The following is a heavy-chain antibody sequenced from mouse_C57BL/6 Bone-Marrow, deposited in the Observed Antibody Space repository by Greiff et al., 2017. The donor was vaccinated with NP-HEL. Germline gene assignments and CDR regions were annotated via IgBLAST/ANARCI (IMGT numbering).Heavy chain of an antibody. CDR2: IYPSDSET. Sequence: QVQLQQPGAELVRPGSSVKLSCKASGYTFTSYWMDWVKQRPGQGLEWIGNIYPSDSETHYNQKFKDKATLTVDKSSSTAYMRLSSLTSEDSAVYYCARKWANWDVAWFAYWGQGTLVTVSA. J-gene: IGHJ3*01. CDR1: GYTFTSYW. CDR3: ARKWANWDVAWFAY. D-gene: IGHD4-1*01. V-gene: IGHV1-61*01.